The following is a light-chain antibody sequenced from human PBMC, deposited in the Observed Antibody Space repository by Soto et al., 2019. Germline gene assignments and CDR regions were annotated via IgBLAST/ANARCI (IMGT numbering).Light chain of an antibody. CDR1: QSVSSN. CDR2: DAS. V-gene: IGKV3-15*01. CDR3: QQYTTWPPCT. J-gene: IGKJ1*01. Sequence: EIVMTQSPATLSVSPGERATLSCRASQSVSSNLAWYQQKPGQAPRLLIYDASIRATGIPARFSASGSGTEFTLTISSLQSEDFAVYYCQQYTTWPPCTSGHGTQVDIK.